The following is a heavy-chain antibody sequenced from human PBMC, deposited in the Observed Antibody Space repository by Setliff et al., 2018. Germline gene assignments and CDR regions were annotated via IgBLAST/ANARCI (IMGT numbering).Heavy chain of an antibody. CDR2: ICTTWST. V-gene: IGHV4-61*02. J-gene: IGHJ6*03. Sequence: SETLSLTCTVSGGSVGNSHYYWSWIRQPAGKGLEWIGRICTTWSTNYNPSLKSRVTISLDTSKSQFFLKLNSVTAADTGVYYCARMTGFAYMDVWGKGTPVTVSS. CDR3: ARMTGFAYMDV. CDR1: GGSVGNSHYY.